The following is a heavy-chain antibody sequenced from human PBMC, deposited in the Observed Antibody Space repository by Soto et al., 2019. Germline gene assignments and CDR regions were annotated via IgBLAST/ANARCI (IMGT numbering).Heavy chain of an antibody. CDR2: FSRSNGVA. Sequence: EVQMLESGGYLVQPGGSLRVSCASGFTFSHYTMAWVRQAPGKGLEWVSGFSRSNGVAYYADSLKGRFTISRDNSKNTVFLQMNSLRAEDTAVYYCANGGLHGSIDGGLSYFHHWDQGTLVTVSS. V-gene: IGHV3-23*01. D-gene: IGHD2-15*01. CDR3: ANGGLHGSIDGGLSYFHH. CDR1: GFTFSHYT. J-gene: IGHJ4*02.